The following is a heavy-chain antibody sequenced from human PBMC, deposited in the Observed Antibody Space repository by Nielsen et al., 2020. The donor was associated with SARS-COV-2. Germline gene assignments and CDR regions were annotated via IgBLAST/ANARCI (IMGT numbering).Heavy chain of an antibody. Sequence: WIRQPPGKGLEWVAVISYDGSNKYYADSVKGRFTISRDNSKNTLYLQMNSLRAEDTAVYYCAKEGDDFWSGYQGNDAFDIWGQGTMVTVSS. D-gene: IGHD3-3*01. J-gene: IGHJ3*02. CDR3: AKEGDDFWSGYQGNDAFDI. CDR2: ISYDGSNK. V-gene: IGHV3-30*18.